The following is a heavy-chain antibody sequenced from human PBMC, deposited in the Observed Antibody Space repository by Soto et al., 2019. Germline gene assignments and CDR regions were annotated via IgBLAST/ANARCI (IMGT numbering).Heavy chain of an antibody. V-gene: IGHV1-18*01. CDR2: ISAYNGNT. D-gene: IGHD1-26*01. CDR3: ARDAAVGLFDY. CDR1: GYTFTSYG. J-gene: IGHJ4*02. Sequence: QVQLVQSGAEVKKPGASVKVSCKASGYTFTSYGISWVRQAPGQGLEWMGWISAYNGNTNYAQKLQGRVTMTTDTATSTAYVGLRSLRADDTAVYYCARDAAVGLFDYWGQGTLVTVSS.